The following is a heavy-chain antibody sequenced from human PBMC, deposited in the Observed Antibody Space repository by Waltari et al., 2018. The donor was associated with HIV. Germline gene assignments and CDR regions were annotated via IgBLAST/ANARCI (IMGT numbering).Heavy chain of an antibody. V-gene: IGHV1-2*02. CDR2: INPNSGGT. Sequence: QVQLVQSGAEVKKPGASVKVSCKASGYTFTGYYMHWVRQAPGQGLEWMGWINPNSGGTNYAQKFQGRVTMTRDTSISTAYMELSRLRSDDTAVYYCARDGGYYYDSSGSYYFDYWGQGTLVTVSS. CDR3: ARDGGYYYDSSGSYYFDY. CDR1: GYTFTGYY. J-gene: IGHJ4*02. D-gene: IGHD3-22*01.